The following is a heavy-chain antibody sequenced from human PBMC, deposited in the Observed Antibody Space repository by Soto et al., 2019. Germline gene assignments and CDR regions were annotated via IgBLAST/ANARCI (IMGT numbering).Heavy chain of an antibody. V-gene: IGHV3-23*01. J-gene: IGHJ5*02. CDR3: LSQSNNYESYH. Sequence: PGGSLRLSCAASGFTFISSAMNWVRQAPGKGLEWVSIIGAGGANIYYADSVKGRFTISRDDSKNTVYLQMNRLRAEDTAIYYCLSQSNNYESYHWGQGSQVTVSS. CDR1: GFTFISSA. D-gene: IGHD3-3*01. CDR2: IGAGGANI.